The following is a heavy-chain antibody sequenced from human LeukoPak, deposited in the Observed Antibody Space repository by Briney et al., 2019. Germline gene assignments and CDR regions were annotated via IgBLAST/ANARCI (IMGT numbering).Heavy chain of an antibody. V-gene: IGHV3-49*03. J-gene: IGHJ6*03. D-gene: IGHD4-17*01. CDR3: ARDQLGGDPHCYYYYYMDV. Sequence: GGSLRLSCTASGFTFGDYSMSWFSQAPGKGLEWVGFIRSKRYGRAIEYAASVRGRFTISRDDSKSIAYLQMNSLKTEDTAVYYCARDQLGGDPHCYYYYYMDVWGKGTTVTVSS. CDR2: IRSKRYGRAI. CDR1: GFTFGDYS.